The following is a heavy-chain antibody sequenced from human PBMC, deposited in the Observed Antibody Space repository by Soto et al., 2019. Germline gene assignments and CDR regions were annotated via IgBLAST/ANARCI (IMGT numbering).Heavy chain of an antibody. Sequence: ASVKVSCKASGYTFTSYAMHWVRQAPGQRLEWMGWINAGNGNTKYSQKFQGRVTITRDTSASTAYMELSSLRSEDTAVYYCARAGKMATNAFLSRAEYFQHWGQGTLVTVSS. CDR3: ARAGKMATNAFLSRAEYFQH. CDR1: GYTFTSYA. D-gene: IGHD5-12*01. CDR2: INAGNGNT. J-gene: IGHJ1*01. V-gene: IGHV1-3*01.